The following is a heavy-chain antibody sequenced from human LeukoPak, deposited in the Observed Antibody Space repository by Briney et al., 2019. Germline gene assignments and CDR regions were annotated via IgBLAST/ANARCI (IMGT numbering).Heavy chain of an antibody. CDR3: ARGSAAAMGYYFDY. CDR2: IWYDGSNK. D-gene: IGHD6-13*01. V-gene: IGHV3-33*01. J-gene: IGHJ4*02. CDR1: GFTFSSYG. Sequence: PGGSLRLSCAASGFTFSSYGMHWVRQAPGKGLEWVAVIWYDGSNKYYADSVKGRFTISRDNSKNTLYLQRNSLRAEDTAVYYCARGSAAAMGYYFDYWGQGTLVTVSS.